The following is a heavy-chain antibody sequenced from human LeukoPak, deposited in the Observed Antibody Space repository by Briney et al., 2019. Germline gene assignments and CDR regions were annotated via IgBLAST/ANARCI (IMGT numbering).Heavy chain of an antibody. V-gene: IGHV3-21*01. Sequence: GGSLRLSCAASGFTFSSYSMNWVRQAPGKGLEWVSSISSSSSYIYYADSVKGRFTISRDNAKNSLYLQMNSLRAEDTAVYYCARDDSGPVVVPAAPSMDVWGKGTTVTVSS. CDR2: ISSSSSYI. D-gene: IGHD2-2*01. CDR3: ARDDSGPVVVPAAPSMDV. J-gene: IGHJ6*03. CDR1: GFTFSSYS.